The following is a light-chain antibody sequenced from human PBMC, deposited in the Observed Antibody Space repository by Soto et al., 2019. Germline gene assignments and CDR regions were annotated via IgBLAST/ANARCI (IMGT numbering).Light chain of an antibody. CDR3: SSYAGSNNVV. Sequence: QSALTQPPSASGSPGQSVTISCTGTSSDVGGYNYVSWYQHHPGKAPKLMIYEVSKRPSGVPDRFSGSKSGNTASLTASGLQAEDEADYYCSSYAGSNNVVFGGGTQLTVL. CDR2: EVS. V-gene: IGLV2-8*01. J-gene: IGLJ2*01. CDR1: SSDVGGYNY.